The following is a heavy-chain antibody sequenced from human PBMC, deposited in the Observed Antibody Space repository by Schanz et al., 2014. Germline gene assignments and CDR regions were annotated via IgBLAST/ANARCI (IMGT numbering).Heavy chain of an antibody. D-gene: IGHD4-17*01. J-gene: IGHJ6*03. CDR3: ARDGDRFYHNYYMDV. CDR2: IYSGIGA. CDR1: GFTFSKYW. Sequence: EVQLVESGGGLVQPGGSLRLSCGGSGFTFSKYWMSWVRQAPGKGLEWVSVIYSGIGAYYADSVKDRFTVSRDNSKNTLYLQMNSLRAEDTAVYYCARDGDRFYHNYYMDVWGKGTTVTVSS. V-gene: IGHV3-66*01.